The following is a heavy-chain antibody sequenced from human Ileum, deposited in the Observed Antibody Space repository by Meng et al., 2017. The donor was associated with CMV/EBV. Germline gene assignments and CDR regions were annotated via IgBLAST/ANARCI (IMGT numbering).Heavy chain of an antibody. D-gene: IGHD6-6*01. J-gene: IGHJ4*02. CDR3: ARVWGIAVRPLDY. Sequence: HVQEAGPGLVKHSQTLSPTCTVSCDSISSGHYYWSWIRQTPGKGLEWIGHIHDSGSTYYNPYLQSRVTISVDTSKNQFSLKLSSVTAADTAVYYCARVWGIAVRPLDYWGQGTLVTVSS. V-gene: IGHV4-30-4*01. CDR2: IHDSGST. CDR1: CDSISSGHYY.